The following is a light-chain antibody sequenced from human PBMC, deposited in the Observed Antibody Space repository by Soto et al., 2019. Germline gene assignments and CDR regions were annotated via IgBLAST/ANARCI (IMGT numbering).Light chain of an antibody. V-gene: IGLV1-40*01. CDR2: GNN. CDR3: QSYDSSLSGVV. CDR1: RSNIGAGYD. J-gene: IGLJ2*01. Sequence: QSVLTQPPSVSGAPGQRVTISCTGSRSNIGAGYDVHWYQQLPGTAPKLLTYGNNNRPSGVPDRLSGSKSGTSASLAITGLQAEDEADYYCQSYDSSLSGVVFGGGTQLTVL.